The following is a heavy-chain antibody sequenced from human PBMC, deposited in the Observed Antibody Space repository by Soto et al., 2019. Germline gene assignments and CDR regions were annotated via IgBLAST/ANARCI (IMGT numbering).Heavy chain of an antibody. J-gene: IGHJ3*02. D-gene: IGHD6-19*01. CDR3: ERERGSGWYGAAFDI. CDR1: GGSFSGYY. CDR2: INHSGST. Sequence: PSETLSLTCAVYGGSFSGYYWSWIRQPPGKGLEWIGEINHSGSTNFNPSLKSRVTISVDTSKNQFSLKLSSVTAADTAVYYCERERGSGWYGAAFDIWGQGTMVTVSS. V-gene: IGHV4-34*01.